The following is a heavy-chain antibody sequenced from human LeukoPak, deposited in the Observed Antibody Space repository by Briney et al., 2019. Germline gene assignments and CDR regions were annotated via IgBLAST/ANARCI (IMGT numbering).Heavy chain of an antibody. V-gene: IGHV3-74*01. CDR3: ARERSSGWSDY. Sequence: TGGSLRLSCAASGFTFSSYWMDWVRQAPGKGLVWVSRIKTDGSSTSYADSVKGRFTISRDTAKNTLYMQMNSLRAEDTAVYYCARERSSGWSDYWGQGTLVTVSS. CDR2: IKTDGSST. CDR1: GFTFSSYW. D-gene: IGHD6-19*01. J-gene: IGHJ4*02.